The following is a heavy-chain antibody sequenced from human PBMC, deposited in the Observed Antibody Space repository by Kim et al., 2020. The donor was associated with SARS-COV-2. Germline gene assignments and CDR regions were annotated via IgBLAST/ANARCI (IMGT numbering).Heavy chain of an antibody. CDR1: GFTFSSYS. CDR3: ARDILLWFGEPVSDYDYYYYGMDV. CDR2: ISSSSSYI. Sequence: GGSLRLSCAASGFTFSSYSMNWVRQAPGKGLEWVSSISSSSSYIYYADSVKGRFTISRDNAKNSLYLQMNSLRAEDTAVYYCARDILLWFGEPVSDYDYYYYGMDVWGQGTTVTVSS. J-gene: IGHJ6*02. V-gene: IGHV3-21*01. D-gene: IGHD3-10*01.